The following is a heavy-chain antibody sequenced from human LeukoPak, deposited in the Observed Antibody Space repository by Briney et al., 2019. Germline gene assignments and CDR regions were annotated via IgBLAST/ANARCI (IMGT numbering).Heavy chain of an antibody. Sequence: GGSLRLSCAASGFTFSDYYVSWIRQAPGKGLEWVAQVSSSGSTIYYTDSVKGRFTISRDNAKNSLYLQLNSLRAEDTAVYYCARGDPYSSGWYYFDYWGQGTLVTVSS. D-gene: IGHD6-19*01. CDR2: VSSSGSTI. V-gene: IGHV3-11*04. CDR1: GFTFSDYY. CDR3: ARGDPYSSGWYYFDY. J-gene: IGHJ4*02.